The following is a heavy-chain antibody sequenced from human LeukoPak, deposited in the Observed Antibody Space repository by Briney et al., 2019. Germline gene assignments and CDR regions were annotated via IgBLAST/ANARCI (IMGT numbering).Heavy chain of an antibody. CDR3: AREGGAGSSGWYDY. CDR1: GGSISSYY. Sequence: SETLSLTCTVSGGSISSYYWSWIRQPPGKGLEWIGYICYSGSTNYNPSLKSRVTISVDTSKNQFSLKLSSVTAADTAVYYCAREGGAGSSGWYDYWGQGTLVTVSS. J-gene: IGHJ4*02. CDR2: ICYSGST. V-gene: IGHV4-59*01. D-gene: IGHD6-19*01.